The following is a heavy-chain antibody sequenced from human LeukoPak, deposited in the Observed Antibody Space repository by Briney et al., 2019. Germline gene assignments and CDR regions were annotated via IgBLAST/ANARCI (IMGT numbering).Heavy chain of an antibody. CDR3: ARTENYYGDYVIDY. CDR1: GGSISTYY. D-gene: IGHD4-17*01. J-gene: IGHJ4*02. V-gene: IGHV4-39*01. CDR2: MYYSGST. Sequence: SQTLSLTCTVSGGSISTYYWGWIRQPPGKGLEWIGSMYYSGSTYYNASLKSRVTISVDTSKNQFSLRLNSVTAADTAVYYCARTENYYGDYVIDYWGQGTLVTVSS.